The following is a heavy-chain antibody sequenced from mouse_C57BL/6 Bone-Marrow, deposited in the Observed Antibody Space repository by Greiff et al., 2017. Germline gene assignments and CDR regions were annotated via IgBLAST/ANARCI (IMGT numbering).Heavy chain of an antibody. CDR2: IYPRDGST. D-gene: IGHD1-1*01. J-gene: IGHJ1*03. CDR3: AIDYGSISWYCDF. V-gene: IGHV1-85*01. CDR1: GYTFTSYD. Sequence: VKLQESGPELVKPGASVKLSCKASGYTFTSYDINWVKQRPGQGLEWIGWIYPRDGSTKYNEQFKGKATLTVDTSSSTAYMALHSLTSEDSAVDACAIDYGSISWYCDFWGTGTTVTVSS.